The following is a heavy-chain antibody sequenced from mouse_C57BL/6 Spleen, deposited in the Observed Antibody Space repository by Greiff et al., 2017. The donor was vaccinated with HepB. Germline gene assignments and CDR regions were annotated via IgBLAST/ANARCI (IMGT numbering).Heavy chain of an antibody. Sequence: VQLQQSGPELVKPGASVKISCKASGYAFSSSWMNWVKQRPGKGLEWIGRIYPGDGDTNYNGKFKGKATLTADKSSSTAYMQLSSLTSEDSAVYFCANSYYDYDGFAYWGQRTLVTVSA. D-gene: IGHD2-4*01. J-gene: IGHJ3*01. V-gene: IGHV1-82*01. CDR2: IYPGDGDT. CDR3: ANSYYDYDGFAY. CDR1: GYAFSSSW.